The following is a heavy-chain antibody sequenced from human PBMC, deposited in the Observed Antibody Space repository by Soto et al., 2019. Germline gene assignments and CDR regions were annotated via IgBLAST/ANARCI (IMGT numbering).Heavy chain of an antibody. D-gene: IGHD4-17*01. CDR3: ASGTPEVTTNPDY. V-gene: IGHV3-30-3*01. CDR1: GFTFSSYA. CDR2: ISYDGSNK. J-gene: IGHJ4*02. Sequence: SGGSLRLSCAASGFTFSSYAMHWVRQAPGKGLEWVAVISYDGSNKYYADSVKGRFTISRDNSKNTLYLQMNSLRAEDTAVYYCASGTPEVTTNPDYWGQGTLVTVSS.